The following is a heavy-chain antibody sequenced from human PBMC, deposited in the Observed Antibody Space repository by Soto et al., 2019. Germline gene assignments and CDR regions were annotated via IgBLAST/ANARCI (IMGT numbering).Heavy chain of an antibody. V-gene: IGHV1-69*06. J-gene: IGHJ4*02. CDR3: ARRDTSGFLRYFDN. D-gene: IGHD3-3*01. Sequence: QMQLVQSGAEVKKPGSSVKVSCKASGGTLSSFINYPINWVRQAPGQGLEWMGGIVPNVGTVNYAQKFQGRVTITADKSTCTAYMEVSSLRSEDTALYCCARRDTSGFLRYFDNWGQGTLVTVSS. CDR2: IVPNVGTV. CDR1: GGTLSSFINYP.